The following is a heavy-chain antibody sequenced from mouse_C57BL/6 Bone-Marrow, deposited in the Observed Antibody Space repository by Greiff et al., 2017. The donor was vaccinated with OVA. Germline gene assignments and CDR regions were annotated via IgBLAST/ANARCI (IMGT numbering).Heavy chain of an antibody. CDR3: GRWVGGGYYGY. CDR1: GYTFTSYW. J-gene: IGHJ2*01. V-gene: IGHV1-52*01. Sequence: QVQLQQPGAELVRPGSSVKLSCKASGYTFTSYWMHWVKQRPIQGLEWIGNIDPSDSETHYNQKFKDKATLTVDKSSSTAYMQLSSLTSEDAAVYYCGRWVGGGYYGYWGQGTTLTVSS. CDR2: IDPSDSET. D-gene: IGHD2-3*01.